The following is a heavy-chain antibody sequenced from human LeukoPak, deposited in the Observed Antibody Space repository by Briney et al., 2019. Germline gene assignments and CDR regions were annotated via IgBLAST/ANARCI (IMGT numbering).Heavy chain of an antibody. D-gene: IGHD2-2*01. Sequence: GASVKVSCKASGYTFTSYGISWVRQAPGQGLEWMGWISAYNGNTNYAQKLQGRVTMTTDTSTSTAYMELRSLRSDDTAVYYCASTYCSSTSCYGTSDYYYYGMDVWGQGTTVTVSS. V-gene: IGHV1-18*01. J-gene: IGHJ6*02. CDR1: GYTFTSYG. CDR2: ISAYNGNT. CDR3: ASTYCSSTSCYGTSDYYYYGMDV.